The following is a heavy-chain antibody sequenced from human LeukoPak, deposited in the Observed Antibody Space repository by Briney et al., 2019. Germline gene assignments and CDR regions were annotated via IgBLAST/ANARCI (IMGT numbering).Heavy chain of an antibody. CDR1: GFTFSTSW. CDR2: INSDGSTT. Sequence: GGSLRLSCAASGFTFSTSWMHWVRQAPGKGLVWVSRINSDGSTTNYADSVKGRFTISRDNAKNALYLQMNSLRAEDTAVYYCTRGGSYPFDYWGQGTLVIVSS. J-gene: IGHJ4*02. CDR3: TRGGSYPFDY. D-gene: IGHD1-26*01. V-gene: IGHV3-74*01.